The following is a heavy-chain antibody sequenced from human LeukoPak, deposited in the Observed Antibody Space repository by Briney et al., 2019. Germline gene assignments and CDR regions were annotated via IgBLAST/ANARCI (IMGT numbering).Heavy chain of an antibody. Sequence: ASVKVSCKASGYTFTGYYMHWVRQAPGQGLEWMGWINPNSGGTNYAQKFQGRVTMTRDTSISTAYMELRSLRSDDTAVYYCARDSESYYGSGSFDYWGQGTLVTVSS. CDR3: ARDSESYYGSGSFDY. V-gene: IGHV1-2*02. CDR2: INPNSGGT. D-gene: IGHD3-10*01. CDR1: GYTFTGYY. J-gene: IGHJ4*02.